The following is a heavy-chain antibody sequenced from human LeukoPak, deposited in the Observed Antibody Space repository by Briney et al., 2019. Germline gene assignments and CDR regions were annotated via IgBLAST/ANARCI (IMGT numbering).Heavy chain of an antibody. CDR2: IHNSGST. D-gene: IGHD6-13*01. Sequence: SETLSLTCTVSGGSVSSYSWSWIRQPPGRGLEWIGYIHNSGSTNYNPSLKSRVTISVDTSKNQFSLKLTSVTAADTAVYYCARGSSWLDYWGQGTLVSVSS. CDR1: GGSVSSYS. J-gene: IGHJ4*02. V-gene: IGHV4-59*02. CDR3: ARGSSWLDY.